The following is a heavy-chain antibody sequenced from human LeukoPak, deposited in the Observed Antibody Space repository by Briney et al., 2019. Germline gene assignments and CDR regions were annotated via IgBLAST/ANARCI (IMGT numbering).Heavy chain of an antibody. D-gene: IGHD6-13*01. CDR2: INPNSGGT. J-gene: IGHJ4*02. V-gene: IGHV1-2*02. CDR1: GYTFTGYF. Sequence: EASVKVSCKASGYTFTGYFMHWVRQAPGQGLEWMGWINPNSGGTNYAQKFQGRVTMTGDTSISTAYMDLSSLRSDDTAVYYCARGSSSWYYFDYWGQGTLVTVSS. CDR3: ARGSSSWYYFDY.